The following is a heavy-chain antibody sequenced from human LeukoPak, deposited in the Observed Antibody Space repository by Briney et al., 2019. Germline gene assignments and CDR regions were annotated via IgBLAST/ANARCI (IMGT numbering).Heavy chain of an antibody. CDR2: IKSKADGGTT. J-gene: IGHJ1*01. CDR3: TTDAPFYGSGSYFSDFQH. Sequence: GGSLRLSCAASGFTFSYACMSWVRQAPGKGLEWVGRIKSKADGGTTDHAAPVKGRFTISRDDSKKTLYLQMNSLKTEDTGVYYCTTDAPFYGSGSYFSDFQHWGQGTLVIVSS. CDR1: GFTFSYAC. V-gene: IGHV3-15*01. D-gene: IGHD3-10*01.